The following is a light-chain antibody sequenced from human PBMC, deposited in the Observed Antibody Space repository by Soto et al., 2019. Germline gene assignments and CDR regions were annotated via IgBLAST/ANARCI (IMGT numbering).Light chain of an antibody. CDR2: EVS. CDR1: SSDVGAYNY. J-gene: IGLJ1*01. CDR3: SSYAGSNNYV. Sequence: QSALTQPPSASGSPGQSVTISCTGTSSDVGAYNYLSWYQQHPGKAPKLMIYEVSKRPSGVPDRFSGSKSGNTASLTVSGLQAEDEADSYCSSYAGSNNYVFGTGTKVTVL. V-gene: IGLV2-8*01.